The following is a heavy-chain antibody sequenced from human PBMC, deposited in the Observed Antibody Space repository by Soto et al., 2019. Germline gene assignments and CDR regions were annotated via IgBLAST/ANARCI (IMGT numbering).Heavy chain of an antibody. J-gene: IGHJ4*02. Sequence: SETLSLTCAVYGGSFSGYYWSWIRQPPGKGLEWIGEINHSGSTNYNPSLKSRVTISVDTSKNQFSLKLSSVTAEDTAVYYCAISEILWFGELAPFDYWGQGTLVTVSS. V-gene: IGHV4-34*01. D-gene: IGHD3-10*01. CDR3: AISEILWFGELAPFDY. CDR1: GGSFSGYY. CDR2: INHSGST.